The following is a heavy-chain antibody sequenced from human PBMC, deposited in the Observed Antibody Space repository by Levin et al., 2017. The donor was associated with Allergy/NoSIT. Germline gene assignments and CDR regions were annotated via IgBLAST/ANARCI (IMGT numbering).Heavy chain of an antibody. Sequence: RGESLKISCAASGFTVSSNYMSWVRQAPGKGLEWVSVIYSGGSTYYADSVKGRFTISRDNSKNTLYLQMNSLRAEDTAVYYCARDYYDSSGYSFFDYWGQGTLVTVSS. D-gene: IGHD3-22*01. CDR3: ARDYYDSSGYSFFDY. V-gene: IGHV3-53*01. CDR1: GFTVSSNY. CDR2: IYSGGST. J-gene: IGHJ4*02.